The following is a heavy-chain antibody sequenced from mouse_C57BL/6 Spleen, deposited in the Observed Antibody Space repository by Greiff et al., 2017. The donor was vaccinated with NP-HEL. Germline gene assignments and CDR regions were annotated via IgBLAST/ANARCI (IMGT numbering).Heavy chain of an antibody. V-gene: IGHV1-26*01. Sequence: EVQLQQSGPELVKPGASVKISCKASGYTFTDYYMNWVKQSHGKSLEWIGDINPNNGGTSYNQKFKGKATLTVDKSSSTAYMELRSLTSEDSAVYYCVSYSNYAYWYFDVWGTGTTVTVSS. J-gene: IGHJ1*03. D-gene: IGHD2-5*01. CDR2: INPNNGGT. CDR3: VSYSNYAYWYFDV. CDR1: GYTFTDYY.